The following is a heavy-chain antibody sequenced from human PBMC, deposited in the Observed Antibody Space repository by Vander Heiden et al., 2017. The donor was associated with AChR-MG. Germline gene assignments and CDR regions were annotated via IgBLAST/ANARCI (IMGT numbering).Heavy chain of an antibody. CDR1: GFHFRGHG. J-gene: IGHJ6*02. CDR3: ARGGSYPYFEYGKDV. D-gene: IGHD2-15*01. CDR2: IWYDGSNK. V-gene: IGHV3-33*01. Sequence: QVHLVVPGGAVVQPRRSLRSPGSASGFHFRGHGMRWVRQAPGKGLGWVAVIWYDGSNKYYADSVKGRFTISRNNSKNTLYLQMNSLRAEDTAVYYCARGGSYPYFEYGKDVWGQGTTVTVSS.